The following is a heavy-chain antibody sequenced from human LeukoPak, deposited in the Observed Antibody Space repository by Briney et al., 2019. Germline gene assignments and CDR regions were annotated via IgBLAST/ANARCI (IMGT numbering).Heavy chain of an antibody. CDR2: INSNNDGI. D-gene: IGHD1-1*01. Sequence: GTSLRLSCVASGFTFADHAMHWVRRAPGQGLEWVTGINSNNDGIVYAASVKGRFTVSRDNAKNTLYLQMNGLRPEDTAFYYCARDDYNTLGYNFHHWGQGTLVTVSS. CDR1: GFTFADHA. V-gene: IGHV3-9*01. CDR3: ARDDYNTLGYNFHH. J-gene: IGHJ1*01.